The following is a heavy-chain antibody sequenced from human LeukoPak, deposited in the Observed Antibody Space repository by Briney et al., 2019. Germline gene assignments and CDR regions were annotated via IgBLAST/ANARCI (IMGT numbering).Heavy chain of an antibody. Sequence: SETLSLTCTVPGGSITISDYYWGWIRLPPGKGLEWIGTISHTGTTYYNPSLQSRVTISVDKSKNQFSLKLSSVTAADTAVYYCATREHHVLRTPGDYWGQGTLVTVSS. D-gene: IGHD6-6*01. CDR2: ISHTGTT. J-gene: IGHJ4*02. CDR1: GGSITISDYY. V-gene: IGHV4-39*01. CDR3: ATREHHVLRTPGDY.